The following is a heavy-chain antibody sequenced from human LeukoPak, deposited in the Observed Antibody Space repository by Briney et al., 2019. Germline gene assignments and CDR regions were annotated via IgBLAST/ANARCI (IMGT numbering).Heavy chain of an antibody. CDR2: ISAYSGNT. Sequence: ASVKVSCKASGYTFTSYGISWVRQAPGQGLEWMGWISAYSGNTNYAQKLQGRVTMTTDTSTSTAYMELSRLRSDDTAVYYCAREYYYYYYMDVWGKGTTVTVSS. CDR1: GYTFTSYG. CDR3: AREYYYYYYMDV. V-gene: IGHV1-18*01. J-gene: IGHJ6*03.